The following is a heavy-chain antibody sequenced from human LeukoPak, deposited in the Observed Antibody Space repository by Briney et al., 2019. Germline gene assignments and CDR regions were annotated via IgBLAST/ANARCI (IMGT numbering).Heavy chain of an antibody. D-gene: IGHD3-10*01. Sequence: GGSLRLSCAASGFTFDNAWMSWVRQAPGKGLEWVGRIESETDGGTTNYAAPVKGRFTISRDDSENTLYLQMNSLKTEDTAVYYCTTPFYSGSGSYYNAFDIWGQGTVVTVSS. V-gene: IGHV3-15*04. CDR2: IESETDGGTT. CDR3: TTPFYSGSGSYYNAFDI. J-gene: IGHJ3*02. CDR1: GFTFDNAW.